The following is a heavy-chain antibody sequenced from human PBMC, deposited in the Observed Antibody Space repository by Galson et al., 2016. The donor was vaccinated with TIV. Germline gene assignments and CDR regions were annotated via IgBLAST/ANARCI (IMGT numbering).Heavy chain of an antibody. Sequence: SVKVSCKASGGTLTSYAVSWVRQAPGQGLEWMGEIIRIFGTVNYAQKFQGRVTITTDESTSAAYMELSSLRSEDTAVYYCAGGCGSYSCYLDVWGKGTTVTVSS. CDR2: IIRIFGTV. CDR1: GGTLTSYA. J-gene: IGHJ6*03. V-gene: IGHV1-69*05. D-gene: IGHD1-26*01. CDR3: AGGCGSYSCYLDV.